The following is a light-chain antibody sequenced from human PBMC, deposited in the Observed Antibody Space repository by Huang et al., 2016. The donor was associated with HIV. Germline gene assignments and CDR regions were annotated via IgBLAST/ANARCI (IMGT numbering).Light chain of an antibody. J-gene: IGKJ4*01. CDR3: QQRGDWPLT. V-gene: IGKV3-11*01. CDR2: DAS. CDR1: QTIINY. Sequence: EIVLTQSPATLSLSPGERATLSCRASQTIINYLAWYQQTPGQAPRLLIYDASNRATGIPGRLSGSGSGTDFTLTISSLEPEDFAVYYCQQRGDWPLTFGGGTKVEIK.